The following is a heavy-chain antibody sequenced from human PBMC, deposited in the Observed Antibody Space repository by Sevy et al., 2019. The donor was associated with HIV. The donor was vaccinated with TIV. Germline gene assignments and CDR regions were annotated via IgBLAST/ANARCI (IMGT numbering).Heavy chain of an antibody. J-gene: IGHJ6*02. V-gene: IGHV4-59*01. CDR1: GVSISGYY. D-gene: IGHD4-4*01. CDR3: ARAYSEYYYGMDV. CDR2: IYYNGRT. Sequence: SETLSLTCSVSGVSISGYYWSWIRQPPGKGLEWIGNIYYNGRTNYKPSLKSRVTISVDTSKNQFSLKVNSVTATDTAVYYCARAYSEYYYGMDVWGQWTTVTVSS.